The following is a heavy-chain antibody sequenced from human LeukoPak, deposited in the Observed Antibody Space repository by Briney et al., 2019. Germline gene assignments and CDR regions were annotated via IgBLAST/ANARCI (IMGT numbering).Heavy chain of an antibody. CDR2: IYYSGST. Sequence: SETLSLTCAVYGGSFSGYYWSWIRQPPGKGLEWIGSIYYSGSTYDNPSLKSRVIISVDMSKNQFSLKLSSVTAADTAVYYCARHDSSGYEAFDIWGQGTMVTVSS. D-gene: IGHD3-22*01. V-gene: IGHV4-34*01. CDR3: ARHDSSGYEAFDI. J-gene: IGHJ3*02. CDR1: GGSFSGYY.